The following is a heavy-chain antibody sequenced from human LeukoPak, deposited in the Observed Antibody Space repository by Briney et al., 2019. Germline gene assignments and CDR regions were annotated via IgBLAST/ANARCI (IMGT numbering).Heavy chain of an antibody. CDR2: IYYSGST. V-gene: IGHV4-39*01. CDR1: GGSISSSSYY. J-gene: IGHJ6*02. D-gene: IGHD3-10*01. Sequence: PSETLSLTCIVSGGSISSSSYYWGWIRQPPGKGLEWIGSIYYSGSTYYNPSLKSRVTISVDTSKSQFSLKLSSVTAADTAVYYCVRLTYYYGSGSPFYYYYGMDVWGQGTTVTVSS. CDR3: VRLTYYYGSGSPFYYYYGMDV.